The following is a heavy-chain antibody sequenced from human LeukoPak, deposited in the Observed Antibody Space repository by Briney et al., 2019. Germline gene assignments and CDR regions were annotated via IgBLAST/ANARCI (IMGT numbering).Heavy chain of an antibody. CDR1: GFTFSSYS. CDR3: ARPAYSSGWFYLPIGD. D-gene: IGHD6-19*01. V-gene: IGHV3-21*01. CDR2: ISSSSSYI. Sequence: PGGSLRLSCAASGFTFSSYSMNWVRQAPGKGLEWVSSISSSSSYIYYADSVKGRFTISRDNAKNSLYLQMNSLRAEDTAVYYCARPAYSSGWFYLPIGDWGQGTLVTVSS. J-gene: IGHJ4*02.